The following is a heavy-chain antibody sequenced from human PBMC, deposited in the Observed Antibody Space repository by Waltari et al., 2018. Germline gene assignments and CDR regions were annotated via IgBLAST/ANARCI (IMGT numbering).Heavy chain of an antibody. V-gene: IGHV3-30*03. CDR3: ASCTGGNCYYYGFDV. D-gene: IGHD2-8*02. Sequence: QVQLVESGGGVVQPGRSLRLSCAASGFTFSSYGMHWVRQTPGRGLEWVAVISSDGSRKSYADSVKGRFSISRDNSKNSLSLEMNSLRPEDTAVYYCASCTGGNCYYYGFDVWGQGTTVTVSS. J-gene: IGHJ6*02. CDR2: ISSDGSRK. CDR1: GFTFSSYG.